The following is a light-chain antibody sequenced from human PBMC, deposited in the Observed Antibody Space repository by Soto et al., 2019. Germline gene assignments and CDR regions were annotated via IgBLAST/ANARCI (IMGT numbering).Light chain of an antibody. J-gene: IGKJ4*01. CDR2: GAS. V-gene: IGKV3D-15*01. Sequence: EIVLTQSPGTLSLSPGKRATLSCRASQSVSSNLAWYQQKPGQAPRLLIYGASTRATGIPAGFSGSGSGTEFTLTISSLQSEDFAVYYCQQYNNWPLTFGGGTKVDIK. CDR1: QSVSSN. CDR3: QQYNNWPLT.